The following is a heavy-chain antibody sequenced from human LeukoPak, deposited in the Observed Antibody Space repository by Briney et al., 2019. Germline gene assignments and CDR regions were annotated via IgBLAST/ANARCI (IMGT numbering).Heavy chain of an antibody. Sequence: GSMRLSCAASGFTFSRYWMHWLSQAPGKGLVWVSRISTDGSSTSYADSVKGRFTISRDNGKNTLYLQMNSLRAEDTAVYYCASYLTSIPSGMDVWGQGTPVTVSS. CDR3: ASYLTSIPSGMDV. V-gene: IGHV3-74*01. CDR2: ISTDGSST. J-gene: IGHJ6*02. D-gene: IGHD2/OR15-2a*01. CDR1: GFTFSRYW.